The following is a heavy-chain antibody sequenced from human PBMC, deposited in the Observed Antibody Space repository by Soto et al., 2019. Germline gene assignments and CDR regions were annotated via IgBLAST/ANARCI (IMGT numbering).Heavy chain of an antibody. J-gene: IGHJ4*02. D-gene: IGHD3-16*01. CDR3: AKDPFGDGYNAIDY. V-gene: IGHV3-30*18. CDR1: GFTFSSYG. CDR2: ISYDGSNK. Sequence: QVQLVESGGGVVQPGRSLRLSCAASGFTFSSYGMHWVRQAPGKGLEWVAVISYDGSNKYYADSVKGRFTISRDNSKNTLYLQMNSLRAEDTAVYYCAKDPFGDGYNAIDYWGRGRLVTVSS.